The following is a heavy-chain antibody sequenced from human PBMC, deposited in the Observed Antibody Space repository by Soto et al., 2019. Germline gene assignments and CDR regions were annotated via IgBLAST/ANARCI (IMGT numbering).Heavy chain of an antibody. V-gene: IGHV1-18*04. CDR1: AYTFTTYG. CDR2: ISGYNGQT. D-gene: IGHD3-10*01. Sequence: QVQLVQSGPEVKKPGASVKVSCKASAYTFTTYGISWVRQAPGQGLEWMGWISGYNGQTNYPQKFRGRVTLTTDTSTSTAYMELRSVRSDDTAMYYCARDNRKELWVEGLNAMDVWGQGTTVTVSS. CDR3: ARDNRKELWVEGLNAMDV. J-gene: IGHJ6*02.